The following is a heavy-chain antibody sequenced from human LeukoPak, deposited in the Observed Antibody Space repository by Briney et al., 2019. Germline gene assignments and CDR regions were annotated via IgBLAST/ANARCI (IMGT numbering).Heavy chain of an antibody. Sequence: GRSLRLSCATSGFTFSCYAMHWVRQAPGKGLEWVALISYDANIGSNKYYADSVKGRFTISRDNSKNTLYLQMNSLRAEDTAVYYCARDGGYDFWGGYYQDYWGQGTLVTVSS. V-gene: IGHV3-30-3*01. CDR3: ARDGGYDFWGGYYQDY. CDR2: ISYDANIGSNK. CDR1: GFTFSCYA. D-gene: IGHD3-3*01. J-gene: IGHJ4*02.